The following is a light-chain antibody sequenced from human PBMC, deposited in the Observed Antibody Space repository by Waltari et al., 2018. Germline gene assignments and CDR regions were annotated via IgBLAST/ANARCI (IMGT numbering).Light chain of an antibody. J-gene: IGLJ3*02. Sequence: QAVVTQEPSLTVSPGGTVTLTCGPSTGAVTSGHYPYWFQQKPGQAPKTLIYDTSIRHSWIPARFSGSLLGDKAALTLSGAQPEDEAEYYCLLLYSGTWVFGGGTKVTVL. CDR3: LLLYSGTWV. CDR2: DTS. V-gene: IGLV7-46*01. CDR1: TGAVTSGHY.